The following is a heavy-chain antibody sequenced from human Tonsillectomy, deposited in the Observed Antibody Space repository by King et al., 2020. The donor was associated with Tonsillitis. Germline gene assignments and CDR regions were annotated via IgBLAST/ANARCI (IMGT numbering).Heavy chain of an antibody. D-gene: IGHD3-10*01. CDR2: IDWDDDK. CDR1: GFSSNTSGMC. J-gene: IGHJ4*02. Sequence: TLKESGPALVKPTQTLTLTCTFSGFSSNTSGMCVSWIRQPPGKALEWLARIDWDDDKFYSTSLKTRLTISKDTSKKQVVLTMTNMDPVDTATYYCARIRKYDSGSYPFDYWGQGTLVTVSS. CDR3: ARIRKYDSGSYPFDY. V-gene: IGHV2-70*04.